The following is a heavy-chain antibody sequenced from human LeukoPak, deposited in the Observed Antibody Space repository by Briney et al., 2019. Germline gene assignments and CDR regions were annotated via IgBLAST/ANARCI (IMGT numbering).Heavy chain of an antibody. CDR1: GYSISSGYY. V-gene: IGHV4-38-2*02. CDR2: IYYSGST. D-gene: IGHD5-24*01. CDR3: ARRNRDGYNFDY. Sequence: SETLSLTCTVSGYSISSGYYWGWIRQPPGKGLEWIGYIYYSGSTNYNPSLKSRVTISVDTSKNQFSLKLSSVTAADTAVYYCARRNRDGYNFDYWGQGTLVTVSS. J-gene: IGHJ4*02.